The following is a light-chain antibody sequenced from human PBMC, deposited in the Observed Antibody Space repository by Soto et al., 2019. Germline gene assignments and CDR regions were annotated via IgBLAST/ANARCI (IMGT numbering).Light chain of an antibody. CDR1: QSVLYSSNNKNY. CDR3: QQYESTPPT. CDR2: WAS. Sequence: DIVMTQSPDSLAVSLGERATINCKSSQSVLYSSNNKNYLAWYQQRPGQPPKLLIYWASTRESGLPDRFGGSGSGTDFTLTITSLQAEDVAVYYCQQYESTPPTFGQGTKLEIK. J-gene: IGKJ2*01. V-gene: IGKV4-1*01.